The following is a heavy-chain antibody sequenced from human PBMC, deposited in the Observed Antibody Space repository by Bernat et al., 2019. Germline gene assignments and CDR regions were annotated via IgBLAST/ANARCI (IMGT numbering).Heavy chain of an antibody. CDR1: GFTFSSYD. CDR3: AKGAGGDYERV. Sequence: VQLVESGGGVVQPGGSLRLSCAASGFTFSSYDMNWVRQAPGKGLEWVSAIGGSDGITYYADSVKGRFTISRDNSKNTLSLQMNSLRAEDTAKYYCAKGAGGDYERVWGQGTTVTVSS. CDR2: IGGSDGIT. V-gene: IGHV3-23*04. D-gene: IGHD4-17*01. J-gene: IGHJ6*02.